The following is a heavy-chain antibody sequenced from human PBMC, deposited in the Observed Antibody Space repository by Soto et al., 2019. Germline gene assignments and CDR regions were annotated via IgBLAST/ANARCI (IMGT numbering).Heavy chain of an antibody. V-gene: IGHV4-59*08. J-gene: IGHJ4*02. D-gene: IGHD2-15*01. CDR1: GGSISSYY. CDR2: IYYSGST. Sequence: SETLSLTWTVSGGSISSYYWIWIRQPPGKGLEWIGYIYYSGSTYYNPSLKSRVTISVDTSKNQFSLKLSSATAADTAVYYCARHTPAISISDHWGQGTLVTVSS. CDR3: ARHTPAISISDH.